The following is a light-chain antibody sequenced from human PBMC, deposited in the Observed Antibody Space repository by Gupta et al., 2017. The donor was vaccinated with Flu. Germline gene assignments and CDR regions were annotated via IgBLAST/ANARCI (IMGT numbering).Light chain of an antibody. Sequence: SVTISCIGTTTDIGVYNSVAWYQQHPGKAPKLLIFAVTHRPSGVSDRFSGSKSATTASLTISGLQAEDEADYYCYSFGSSNIYLFGTGTKVTVL. CDR3: YSFGSSNIYL. J-gene: IGLJ1*01. V-gene: IGLV2-14*03. CDR2: AVT. CDR1: TTDIGVYNS.